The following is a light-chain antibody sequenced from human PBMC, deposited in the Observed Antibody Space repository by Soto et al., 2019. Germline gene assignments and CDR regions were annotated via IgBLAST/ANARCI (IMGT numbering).Light chain of an antibody. Sequence: QSVLTQPPSASGTPGQRVTISCPGSSSNIGSNTVNWYQQLPGPAPKLLIYTNNQRPSGVPDRFSGSKSGTSASLAISGLQSEDEADYYCATWDDSLNGVVFGGGTQLTVL. V-gene: IGLV1-44*01. CDR2: TNN. CDR1: SSNIGSNT. J-gene: IGLJ2*01. CDR3: ATWDDSLNGVV.